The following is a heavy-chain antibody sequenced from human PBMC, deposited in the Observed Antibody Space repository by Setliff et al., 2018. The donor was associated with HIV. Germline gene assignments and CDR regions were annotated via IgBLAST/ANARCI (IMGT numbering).Heavy chain of an antibody. J-gene: IGHJ6*03. V-gene: IGHV5-51*01. Sequence: GESLKISCKGSGYSFTSYWIGWVRQMPGKGLEWMGIVYPGDSNTRYSPSFQGQATISADQSVSTAYLQWSSLKASDNAMYYCARHLGLPDATDYMDVWGKGTTVTVSS. CDR2: VYPGDSNT. D-gene: IGHD2-2*01. CDR3: ARHLGLPDATDYMDV. CDR1: GYSFTSYW.